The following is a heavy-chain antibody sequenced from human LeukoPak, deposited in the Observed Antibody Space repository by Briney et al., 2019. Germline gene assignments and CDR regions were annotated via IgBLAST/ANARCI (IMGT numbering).Heavy chain of an antibody. Sequence: GGSLSLSCAASGFTFSIYWMHWVRRAPGKGLEWGSSVSWSSNYMGYADSVKGRFTISRDNARNSLYLQMNSLKPEDTALYYCAKSRVLRVSGRYYFDYWGQGTLVTVSS. D-gene: IGHD3-10*01. J-gene: IGHJ4*02. V-gene: IGHV3-9*01. CDR3: AKSRVLRVSGRYYFDY. CDR1: GFTFSIYW. CDR2: VSWSSNYM.